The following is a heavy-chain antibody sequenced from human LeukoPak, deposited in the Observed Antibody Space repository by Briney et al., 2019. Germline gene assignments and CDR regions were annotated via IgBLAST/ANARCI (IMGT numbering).Heavy chain of an antibody. CDR3: ARDAHLSYASGFDY. D-gene: IGHD3-10*01. CDR1: GFTFSIFW. Sequence: GGSLRLSCAASGFTFSIFWMSWVRQAPGKGLEWVVNIKEDGSEKYYVDSVKGRFTISRDNAKNSLYLQMNSQRAEDTAVYYCARDAHLSYASGFDYWGQGILVTVSS. V-gene: IGHV3-7*01. CDR2: IKEDGSEK. J-gene: IGHJ4*02.